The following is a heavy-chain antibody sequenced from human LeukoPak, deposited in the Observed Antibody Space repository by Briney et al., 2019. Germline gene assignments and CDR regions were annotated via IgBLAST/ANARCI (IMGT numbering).Heavy chain of an antibody. D-gene: IGHD2-2*01. CDR3: ARESSHKKLGYCSSTSCYPSGGDAFDI. CDR2: IIPIFGTA. CDR1: GGTFSSYA. V-gene: IGHV1-69*05. Sequence: GASVKVSCKASGGTFSSYAISWVRRAPGQGLEWMGGIIPIFGTANYAQKFQGRVTITRNTSISTAYMELSSLRSEDTAVYYCARESSHKKLGYCSSTSCYPSGGDAFDIWGQGTMVTVSS. J-gene: IGHJ3*02.